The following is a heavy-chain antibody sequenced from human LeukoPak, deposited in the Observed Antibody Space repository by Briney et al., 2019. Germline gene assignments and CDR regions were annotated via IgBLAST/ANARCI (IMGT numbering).Heavy chain of an antibody. Sequence: GGSLRLSCTASGFTVSSNYMSWVRQAPGKGLEWVSIIYSGGSTYYADSVKGRFTISRDNSKNTLYLQMNSLRAEDTAVYYCARVAAAGPFDSWGQETLVTVSS. V-gene: IGHV3-53*01. CDR1: GFTVSSNY. D-gene: IGHD6-13*01. CDR3: ARVAAAGPFDS. J-gene: IGHJ5*01. CDR2: IYSGGST.